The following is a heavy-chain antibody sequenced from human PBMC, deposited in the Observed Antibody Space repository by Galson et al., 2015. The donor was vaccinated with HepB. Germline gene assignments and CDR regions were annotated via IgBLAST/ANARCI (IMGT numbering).Heavy chain of an antibody. V-gene: IGHV2-5*02. CDR3: AHVYYYGSGSPKHLSYFDY. J-gene: IGHJ4*02. D-gene: IGHD3-10*01. CDR1: GFSLSTSGVD. CDR2: IYWDDDK. Sequence: PALVKPTQTLTLTCTFSGFSLSTSGVDVGWIRQPPGKALEWLALIYWDDDKRYSPSLKSRLTITKDTSKNQVVLTMTNMDPVDTATYYCAHVYYYGSGSPKHLSYFDYCGQGTLVTVSS.